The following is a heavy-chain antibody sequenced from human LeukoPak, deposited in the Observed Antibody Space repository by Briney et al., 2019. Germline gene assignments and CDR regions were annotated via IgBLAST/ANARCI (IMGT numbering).Heavy chain of an antibody. CDR1: GYTFTGYY. V-gene: IGHV1-2*02. J-gene: IGHJ3*02. CDR2: INPNSGGT. CDR3: AREGAGDCSSTSCFDAFDI. D-gene: IGHD2-2*01. Sequence: ASVKVSCKASGYTFTGYYMHWVRQAPGQGLEWMGWINPNSGGTNYAQKFQGRVTMTRDTSISTAYMELSRLRSDDTAVYYCAREGAGDCSSTSCFDAFDIWGQGTMVTVSS.